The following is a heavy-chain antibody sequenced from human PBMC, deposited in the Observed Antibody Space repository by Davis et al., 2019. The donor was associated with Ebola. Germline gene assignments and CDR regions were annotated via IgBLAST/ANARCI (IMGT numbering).Heavy chain of an antibody. Sequence: ASVKVSCKASGYTFTSYDINWVRQATGQGLEWMGWMNPNSGNTGYAQKFQGRVTMTRNTSISTAYMELSSLRSEDTAVYYCARGSNSDYYYYYGMDVWGQGTTVTVSS. CDR2: MNPNSGNT. CDR3: ARGSNSDYYYYYGMDV. J-gene: IGHJ6*02. CDR1: GYTFTSYD. V-gene: IGHV1-8*01. D-gene: IGHD4-11*01.